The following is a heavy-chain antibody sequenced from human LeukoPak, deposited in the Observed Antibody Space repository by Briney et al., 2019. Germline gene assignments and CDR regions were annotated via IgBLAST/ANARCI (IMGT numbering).Heavy chain of an antibody. V-gene: IGHV4-34*01. D-gene: IGHD3-22*01. CDR2: INHSGST. J-gene: IGHJ4*02. CDR3: ARSYRISYYDSSDYYY. CDR1: GGSFSGYY. Sequence: SETLSLTCAVYGGSFSGYYWSWIRQPPGKGLEWIGEINHSGSTNYNPSLKSRVTISVDTSKNQFSLKLSSVTAADTAVYYCARSYRISYYDSSDYYYWGQGTLVTVSS.